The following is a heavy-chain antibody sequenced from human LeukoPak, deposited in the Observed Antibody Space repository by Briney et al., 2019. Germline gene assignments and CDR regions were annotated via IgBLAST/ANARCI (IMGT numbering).Heavy chain of an antibody. V-gene: IGHV3-21*01. Sequence: GGSLRLSCAASGFTFSSYSRNWVRQAPGKGLEWVSSISSSSSYIYYADSVKGRFTISRDNAKNSLYLQMNSLRAEDTAVYYCARDPAYYYDSSGYYYVPYWGQGTLVTVSS. J-gene: IGHJ4*02. D-gene: IGHD3-22*01. CDR3: ARDPAYYYDSSGYYYVPY. CDR1: GFTFSSYS. CDR2: ISSSSSYI.